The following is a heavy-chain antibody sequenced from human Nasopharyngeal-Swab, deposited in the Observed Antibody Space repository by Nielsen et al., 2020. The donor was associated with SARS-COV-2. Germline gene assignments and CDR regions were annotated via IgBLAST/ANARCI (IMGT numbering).Heavy chain of an antibody. Sequence: ASVKVSCKASGYTFTGYYMHWVRQAPGQGLEWMGRINPNSGGTNYAQKFQGRVTMTRDTSISTAYMELSRLRSDDTAVYYCARDRQRTGLMTGWSDPWGQGTLVTVSS. D-gene: IGHD2-8*02. J-gene: IGHJ5*02. CDR1: GYTFTGYY. V-gene: IGHV1-2*06. CDR3: ARDRQRTGLMTGWSDP. CDR2: INPNSGGT.